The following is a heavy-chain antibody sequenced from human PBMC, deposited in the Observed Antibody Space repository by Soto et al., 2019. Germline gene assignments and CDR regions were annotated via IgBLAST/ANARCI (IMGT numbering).Heavy chain of an antibody. CDR2: IYPTGST. J-gene: IGHJ5*02. V-gene: IGHV4-4*07. Sequence: SETLSLTCTVSGGAISSYYCIWIRQPAGKGLEWIGRIYPTGSTNYNPSLQSRVPMSVDTSNNHSSLKLSSVTAADTAVYYCARVVAAPGWFDPWGQGTRVTV. CDR1: GGAISSYY. CDR3: ARVVAAPGWFDP.